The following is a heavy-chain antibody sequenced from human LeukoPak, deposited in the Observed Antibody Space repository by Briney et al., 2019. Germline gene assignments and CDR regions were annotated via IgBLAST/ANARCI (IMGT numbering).Heavy chain of an antibody. CDR1: GYRFANYW. D-gene: IGHD2-15*01. Sequence: GESLKISCKGSGYRFANYWIPWVRQMPGKGLEWLGIIYPGDSDTRYSPSFRGQVTISADKSISTAYLQWSSLKASDTAMYYCARLNVYSRWFDPWGQRNRVAVSA. V-gene: IGHV5-51*01. CDR2: IYPGDSDT. CDR3: ARLNVYSRWFDP. J-gene: IGHJ5*02.